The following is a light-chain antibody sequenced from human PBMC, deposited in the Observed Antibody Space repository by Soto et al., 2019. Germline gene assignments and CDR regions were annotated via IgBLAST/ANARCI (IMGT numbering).Light chain of an antibody. Sequence: DIQMTLAPSSLSASLGDSHTITCQASQSISSYLNWYQQKPGKAPKLLIYAASNLQSGVPSRFSGSGSGTDFTLTINSLQPEDFATYYCQQSYSTSWTFGQGTKVDIK. CDR1: QSISSY. CDR3: QQSYSTSWT. V-gene: IGKV1-39*01. J-gene: IGKJ1*01. CDR2: AAS.